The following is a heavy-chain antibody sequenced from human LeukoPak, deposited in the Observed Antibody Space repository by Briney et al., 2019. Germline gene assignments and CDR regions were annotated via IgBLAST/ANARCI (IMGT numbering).Heavy chain of an antibody. CDR3: AREAVGATPENNWFDP. V-gene: IGHV3-48*01. CDR1: GFTFSSYS. CDR2: ISSSSSTI. D-gene: IGHD1-26*01. J-gene: IGHJ5*02. Sequence: GSLRLSCAASGFTFSSYSMNWVRQAPGKGLEWVSYISSSSSTIYYADSVKGRFTISRDNAKNSLYLQMNSLRAEDTAVYYCAREAVGATPENNWFDPWGQGTLVTVSS.